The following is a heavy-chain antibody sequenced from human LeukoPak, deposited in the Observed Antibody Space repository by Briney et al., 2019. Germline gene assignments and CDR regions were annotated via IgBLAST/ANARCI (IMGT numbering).Heavy chain of an antibody. CDR3: ARAYSSSWYPVDY. J-gene: IGHJ4*02. CDR1: GFTFSSYS. D-gene: IGHD6-13*01. CDR2: ISSSSSYI. Sequence: GGSLRLSCAASGFTFSSYSMNWVRQAPGKGMEWVSSISSSSSYIYYADSVKGRFTISRDNAKNSLYLQMNSLRAEDTAVYYCARAYSSSWYPVDYWGQGTLVTVSS. V-gene: IGHV3-21*01.